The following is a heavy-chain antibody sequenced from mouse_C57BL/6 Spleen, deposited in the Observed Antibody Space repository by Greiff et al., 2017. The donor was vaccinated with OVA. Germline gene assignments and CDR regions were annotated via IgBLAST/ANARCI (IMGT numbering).Heavy chain of an antibody. Sequence: QVQLKQPGAELVRPGSSVKLSCKASGYTFTSYWMHWVKQRPIQGLEWIGNIDPSDSETHYNQKFKDKATLTVDKSSSTAYMQLSSLTSEDSAVYYCARVVTGTLRVGFYAMDDWGQGTSVTVSS. CDR2: IDPSDSET. J-gene: IGHJ4*01. CDR3: ARVVTGTLRVGFYAMDD. CDR1: GYTFTSYW. V-gene: IGHV1-52*01. D-gene: IGHD4-1*01.